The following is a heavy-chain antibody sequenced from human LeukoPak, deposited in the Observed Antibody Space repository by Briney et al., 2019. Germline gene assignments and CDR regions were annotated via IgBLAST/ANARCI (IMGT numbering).Heavy chain of an antibody. CDR1: GFTFSSTW. CDR3: AREANFYRGRTWYHGLDV. V-gene: IGHV3-74*01. J-gene: IGHJ6*02. D-gene: IGHD4/OR15-4a*01. Sequence: GGSLRLSCTASGFTFSSTWMHCVRQAPGKGLVWVSRLNSDGRSTGYADSVKGRFTISRDNAKNTVYLQMNSLRVEDTAVYYCAREANFYRGRTWYHGLDVWGQGTTVTVSS. CDR2: LNSDGRST.